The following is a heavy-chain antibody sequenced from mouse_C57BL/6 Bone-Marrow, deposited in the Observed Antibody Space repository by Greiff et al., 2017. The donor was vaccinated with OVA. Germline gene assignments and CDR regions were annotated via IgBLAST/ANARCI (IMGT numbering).Heavy chain of an antibody. D-gene: IGHD2-1*01. CDR3: TIRAVNYAWFAY. CDR2: IDPETGGT. CDR1: GYTFTDYE. V-gene: IGHV1-15*01. J-gene: IGHJ3*01. Sequence: QVQLQQSGAELVRPGASVTLSCKASGYTFTDYEMHWVKQTPVHGLEWIGAIDPETGGTAYNQKFKGKALLTADKSSRTSYMLLRSLTSADSAVYYCTIRAVNYAWFAYWGQGTLVTVSA.